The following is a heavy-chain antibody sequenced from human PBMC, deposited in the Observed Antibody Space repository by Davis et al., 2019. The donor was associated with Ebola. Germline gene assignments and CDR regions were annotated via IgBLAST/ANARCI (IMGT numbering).Heavy chain of an antibody. D-gene: IGHD6-13*01. CDR2: TYYSSKWYN. V-gene: IGHV6-1*01. CDR1: GDSVSSNSAA. J-gene: IGHJ4*02. CDR3: ARASYSSSWELFDY. Sequence: SQTLSLTSAISGDSVSSNSAACNWSRQSPSRGLEWLGRTYYSSKWYNDYAVSVKSRITINPDTSKNQFSLQLNSVTPEDTAVYYCARASYSSSWELFDYWGQGTLVTVSS.